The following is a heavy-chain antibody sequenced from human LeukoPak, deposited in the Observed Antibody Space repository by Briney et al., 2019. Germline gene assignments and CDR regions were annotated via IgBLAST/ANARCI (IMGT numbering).Heavy chain of an antibody. Sequence: SETLSLTCTVSGGSISSGGYYWSWIRQHPGKGLEWIGYIYYSGSTYYNPSLKSRVTISVDTSKNQFSLKLSSVTAADTAVYYCAKIMGRGYCTSTSCRGDWFDPWGQGTLVAVSS. J-gene: IGHJ5*02. D-gene: IGHD2-2*01. V-gene: IGHV4-31*03. CDR2: IYYSGST. CDR1: GGSISSGGYY. CDR3: AKIMGRGYCTSTSCRGDWFDP.